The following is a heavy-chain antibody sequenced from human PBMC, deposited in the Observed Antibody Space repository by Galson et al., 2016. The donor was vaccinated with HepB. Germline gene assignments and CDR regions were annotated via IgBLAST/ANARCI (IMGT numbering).Heavy chain of an antibody. CDR2: IRGDGIVS. J-gene: IGHJ4*02. CDR3: SREMTGSYFD. D-gene: IGHD3-10*01. CDR1: GFTFNAHW. Sequence: SLRLSCAASGFTFNAHWMNWVRQAPGKGLEWVANIRGDGIVSYYVESVRGRFTISRDNAKNSLYLQMNGLRVGETAVYYCSREMTGSYFDWGQGTLVTVSS. V-gene: IGHV3-7*01.